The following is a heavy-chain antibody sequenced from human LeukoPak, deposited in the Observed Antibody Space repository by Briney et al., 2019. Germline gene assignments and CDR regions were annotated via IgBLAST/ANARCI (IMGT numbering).Heavy chain of an antibody. V-gene: IGHV1-18*01. CDR1: GYTFTSYG. CDR2: ISAYNGNT. Sequence: ASVKVSCKASGYTFTSYGISWVRQAPGQGLEWMGWISAYNGNTNYAQKLQGRVTMTTDTSTSTAYMELRSLRSDDTAVYYCVVVVLGWYFDLWGRGTLATVSS. CDR3: VVVVLGWYFDL. D-gene: IGHD2-15*01. J-gene: IGHJ2*01.